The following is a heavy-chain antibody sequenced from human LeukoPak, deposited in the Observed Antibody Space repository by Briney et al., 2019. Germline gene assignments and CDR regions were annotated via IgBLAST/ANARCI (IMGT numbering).Heavy chain of an antibody. J-gene: IGHJ4*02. CDR1: GGSLSTHY. CDR3: AREGSGNYFFDY. Sequence: SETLSLTCTVSGGSLSTHYWSWIRQPPGKGLEWIGFIYYSGSTNYNPSLKSRVTISEDTSKNQFSLRLTSVTAADTAVYYCAREGSGNYFFDYWGRGALVTVSS. V-gene: IGHV4-59*11. D-gene: IGHD1-26*01. CDR2: IYYSGST.